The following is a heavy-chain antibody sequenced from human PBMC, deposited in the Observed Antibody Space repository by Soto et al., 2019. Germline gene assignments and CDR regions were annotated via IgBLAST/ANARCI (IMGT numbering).Heavy chain of an antibody. Sequence: ASVKVSCKASGGTFSSYAISWVRQAPGQGLEWMGGIIPILGIANYAQKFQGRVTITADKSTSTAYMELSSLRSEDTAVYYCARDLEVYSSSWYNWFDPWGQGTLVTVSS. CDR1: GGTFSSYA. CDR3: ARDLEVYSSSWYNWFDP. D-gene: IGHD6-13*01. V-gene: IGHV1-69*10. J-gene: IGHJ5*02. CDR2: IIPILGIA.